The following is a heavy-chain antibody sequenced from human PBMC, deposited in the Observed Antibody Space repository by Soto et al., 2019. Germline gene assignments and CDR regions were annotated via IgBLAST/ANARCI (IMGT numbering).Heavy chain of an antibody. CDR3: AKYGRDSSAWKADY. CDR2: ISGSGGTT. CDR1: GFTFSSFS. Sequence: EVELLESGGGLVQPGGSLSLSCAASGFTFSSFSMTWVRQAPGKGLEWVSAISGSGGTTYYADSVKDRFTISRDNSKSTLFLQMHSLRAEDTAVYYCAKYGRDSSAWKADYWGQGTLVTVSS. V-gene: IGHV3-23*01. J-gene: IGHJ4*02. D-gene: IGHD6-19*01.